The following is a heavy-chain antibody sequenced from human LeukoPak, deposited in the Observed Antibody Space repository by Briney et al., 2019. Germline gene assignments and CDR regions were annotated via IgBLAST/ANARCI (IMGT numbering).Heavy chain of an antibody. CDR3: ARGSPFSSFVDYYYYYYMDV. D-gene: IGHD6-6*01. J-gene: IGHJ6*03. CDR1: GFTFSNFA. V-gene: IGHV3-7*01. CDR2: IKQDGSEK. Sequence: PGGSLRLSCAASGFTFSNFAMSWVRQAPGKGLEWVANIKQDGSEKYYVDSVKGRFTISRDNAKNSLYLQMNSLRAEDTAVYYCARGSPFSSFVDYYYYYYMDVWGKGTTVTVSS.